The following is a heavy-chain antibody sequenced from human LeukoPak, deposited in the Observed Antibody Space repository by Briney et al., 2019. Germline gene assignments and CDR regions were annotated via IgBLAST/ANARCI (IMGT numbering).Heavy chain of an antibody. Sequence: GASVKVSCKASGGTFSSYAISWVRQAPGQGLEWMGGIIPIFGTANYAQKFQGRVTITADESTSTAYMELSSLRSEDTAVYYCARDPYEVQGVFDPWGQGTLVTVSS. D-gene: IGHD3-10*01. CDR1: GGTFSSYA. J-gene: IGHJ5*02. V-gene: IGHV1-69*01. CDR3: ARDPYEVQGVFDP. CDR2: IIPIFGTA.